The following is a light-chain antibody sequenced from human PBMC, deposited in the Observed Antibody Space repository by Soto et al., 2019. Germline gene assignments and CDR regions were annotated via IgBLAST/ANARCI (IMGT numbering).Light chain of an antibody. Sequence: QSVLTQPPSASGSPRQSVTISCAGTSSDVGGYNSVSWYQQHPGKAPKLMIYEVNKRPSGVPDRFSGSKSGNTASLTVSGLQAEDEADYYCSSYADSNNLVFGGGTKVT. V-gene: IGLV2-8*01. CDR2: EVN. CDR1: SSDVGGYNS. J-gene: IGLJ3*02. CDR3: SSYADSNNLV.